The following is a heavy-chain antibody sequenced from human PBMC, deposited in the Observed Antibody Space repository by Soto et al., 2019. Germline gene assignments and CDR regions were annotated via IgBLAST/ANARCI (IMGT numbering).Heavy chain of an antibody. CDR3: ARVALSIAVAGPYYYYYGMDV. V-gene: IGHV1-69*13. J-gene: IGHJ6*02. Sequence: RASVKVSCKASGGTFSSYAISGVRQAPGQGLGWMGGIIPIFGTANYAQKFQGRVTITADESTSTAYMELSSLRSEDTAVYYCARVALSIAVAGPYYYYYGMDVWGQGTTVTVSS. D-gene: IGHD6-19*01. CDR2: IIPIFGTA. CDR1: GGTFSSYA.